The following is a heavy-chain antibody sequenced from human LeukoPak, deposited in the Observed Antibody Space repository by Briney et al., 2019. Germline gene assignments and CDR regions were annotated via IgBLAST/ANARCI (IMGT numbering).Heavy chain of an antibody. J-gene: IGHJ4*02. V-gene: IGHV4-39*01. D-gene: IGHD4-17*01. Sequence: SETLSLTCTVSGGSISSSSYYWGWIRQPPGKGLEWIGSIYYSGSTYYNPSLKSRVTISVGTSKNQFSLKLSSVTAADTAVYYCARQYNGDYNFNYWGQGTLVTVSS. CDR1: GGSISSSSYY. CDR3: ARQYNGDYNFNY. CDR2: IYYSGST.